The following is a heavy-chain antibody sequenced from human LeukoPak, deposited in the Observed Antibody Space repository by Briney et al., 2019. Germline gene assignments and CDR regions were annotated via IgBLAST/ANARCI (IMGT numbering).Heavy chain of an antibody. J-gene: IGHJ4*02. CDR1: GFTFSSYS. CDR2: ISSGSTTI. Sequence: GGSLGLSCAASGFTFSSYSMNWVRQAPGKGLEWVSYISSGSTTIYYADSVKGRFTISRDNAKNSLYLQMSSLRDEDTAVYYCARMFDYWGQGTLVTVSS. CDR3: ARMFDY. V-gene: IGHV3-48*02.